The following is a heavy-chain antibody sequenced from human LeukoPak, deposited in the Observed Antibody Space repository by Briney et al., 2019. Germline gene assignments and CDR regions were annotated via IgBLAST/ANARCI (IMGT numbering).Heavy chain of an antibody. CDR3: AGGVGPTTSYFGY. CDR2: ITSSSSTI. Sequence: GGSLRLSCAASGFTFSRSSMNWVRQAPGKGLEWVSYITSSSSTIYYADSVKGRFTISRDNAQNSLYLQMNSLRDEDTAVYYCAGGVGPTTSYFGYWGQGTLVTVSS. CDR1: GFTFSRSS. V-gene: IGHV3-48*02. D-gene: IGHD1-26*01. J-gene: IGHJ4*02.